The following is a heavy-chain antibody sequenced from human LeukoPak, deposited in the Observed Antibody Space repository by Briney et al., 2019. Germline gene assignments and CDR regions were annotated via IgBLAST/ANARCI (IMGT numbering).Heavy chain of an antibody. CDR1: GYSISSGYY. CDR3: AGGYGSGSYISWRGEAYGY. V-gene: IGHV4-38-2*02. J-gene: IGHJ4*02. Sequence: PSETLSLTCTVSGYSISSGYYWGWIRQPPGKGLEWIGSIYYSGSTYYNPSLKSRVTISVDTSKNQFSLRLSSVTAADTAVYYCAGGYGSGSYISWRGEAYGYWGQGTLVTVSS. CDR2: IYYSGST. D-gene: IGHD3-10*01.